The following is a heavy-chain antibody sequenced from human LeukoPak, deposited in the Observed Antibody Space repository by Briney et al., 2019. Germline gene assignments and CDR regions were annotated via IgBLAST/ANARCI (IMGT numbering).Heavy chain of an antibody. CDR3: ARDKSYGDSSDY. J-gene: IGHJ4*02. V-gene: IGHV3-7*01. CDR2: IKQDGSEK. CDR1: GFTFSSWW. D-gene: IGHD4-17*01. Sequence: GSLRLSCAASGFTFSSWWMSWVRQAPGKGLEWVANIKQDGSEKYYVDSVKGRFTISRDNAKNSLYLQMNSLRAEDTAVYYCARDKSYGDSSDYWGQGTLVTVSS.